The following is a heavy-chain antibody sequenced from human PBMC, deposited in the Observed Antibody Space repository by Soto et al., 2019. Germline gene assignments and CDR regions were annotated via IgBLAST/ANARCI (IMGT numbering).Heavy chain of an antibody. CDR2: HYSGGST. V-gene: IGHV3-53*01. CDR1: GFSVSSNY. J-gene: IGHJ6*02. CDR3: AREYSSSSPAGPDPSNYYFYYGMDV. D-gene: IGHD6-6*01. Sequence: PGGSLRLSCAISGFSVSSNYLSWVRQAPGKGLEWVSVHYSGGSTYYADSVQGRFTISRDKSNNTLYLQMRRVRAEDTAVYFCAREYSSSSPAGPDPSNYYFYYGMDVWGQGTTVTV.